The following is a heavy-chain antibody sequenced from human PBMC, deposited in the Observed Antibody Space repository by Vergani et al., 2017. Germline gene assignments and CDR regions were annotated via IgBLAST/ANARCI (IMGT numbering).Heavy chain of an antibody. CDR2: ISGSGGST. D-gene: IGHD3-3*01. CDR3: AKAPRPDIYDFWSDTVAGYFDY. Sequence: EVQLLESGGGLVQPGGSLRLSCAASGFTFSSYAMSWVRQAPGKGLEWVSAISGSGGSTYYADSVKGRFTISRDNSKNTLYLQMNSLRAEETAVYYCAKAPRPDIYDFWSDTVAGYFDYWGQGTLVTVSS. CDR1: GFTFSSYA. V-gene: IGHV3-23*01. J-gene: IGHJ4*02.